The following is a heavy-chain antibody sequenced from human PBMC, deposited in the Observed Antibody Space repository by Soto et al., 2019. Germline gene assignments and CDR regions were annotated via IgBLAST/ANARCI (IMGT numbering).Heavy chain of an antibody. V-gene: IGHV1-8*01. CDR3: SKGYAMAV. CDR1: GNTFPTYD. J-gene: IGHJ6*02. CDR2: ININSGNT. Sequence: QVQLVQSGAEVKKPGASVKVSCKASGNTFPTYDIDWVRQATGQGLEWMGWININSGNTAYAQKFQGRFIMTRNTSINTVYMELSSLRSDDTAVYYCSKGYAMAVWGQGTTVIVSS.